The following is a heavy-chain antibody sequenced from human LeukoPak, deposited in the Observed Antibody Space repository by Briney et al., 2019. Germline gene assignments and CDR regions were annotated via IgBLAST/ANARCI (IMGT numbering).Heavy chain of an antibody. CDR1: GGSISSSSYY. CDR2: IYYSGST. Sequence: KPSETLSLTCTVSGGSISSSSYYWGWIRQPPGKGLEWIGSIYYSGSTYYNPSLKSRVTISVDTSKSQFSLKLSSVTAADTAVYYCASQIDESIFGVVSFDYWGQGTLVTVSS. J-gene: IGHJ4*02. D-gene: IGHD3-3*01. CDR3: ASQIDESIFGVVSFDY. V-gene: IGHV4-39*01.